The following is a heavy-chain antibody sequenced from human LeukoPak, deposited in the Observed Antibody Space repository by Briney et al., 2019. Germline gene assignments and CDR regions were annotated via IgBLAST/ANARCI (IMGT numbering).Heavy chain of an antibody. CDR3: ARDLGSGFLQFDY. CDR2: IYSGGGT. Sequence: PGGSLRLSCAAPGFTVSSNYMSWVRQAPGKGLEWVSVIYSGGGTYYADSVKGRFTISRDNSKNTLYLQINSLRAEDTAVYYCARDLGSGFLQFDYWGQGTLVTVSS. CDR1: GFTVSSNY. D-gene: IGHD6-19*01. J-gene: IGHJ4*02. V-gene: IGHV3-66*01.